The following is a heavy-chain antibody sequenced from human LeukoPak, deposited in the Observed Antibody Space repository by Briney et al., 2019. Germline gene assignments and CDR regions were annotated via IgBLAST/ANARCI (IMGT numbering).Heavy chain of an antibody. V-gene: IGHV3-23*01. CDR3: AKDRSLTLPTFERSGYYYY. J-gene: IGHJ4*02. CDR2: PSGSGDTT. CDR1: GFTFSSYA. Sequence: GGSLRLSCAASGFTFSSYAMSWVRQAPGKGLEWVSSPSGSGDTTYYADSVKGRFTISRDNSNNTLYLQVNSLRAEDTALYYCAKDRSLTLPTFERSGYYYYWGQGTLVTVSS. D-gene: IGHD3-22*01.